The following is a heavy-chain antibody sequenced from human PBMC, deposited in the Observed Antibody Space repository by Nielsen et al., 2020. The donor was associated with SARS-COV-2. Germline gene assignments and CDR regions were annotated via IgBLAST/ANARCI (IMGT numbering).Heavy chain of an antibody. D-gene: IGHD3-10*01. CDR3: ASGLLWFGELLY. J-gene: IGHJ4*02. V-gene: IGHV3-30-3*01. CDR2: ISYDGSNK. Sequence: GESLKISCAASGFTFSSYAMHWVRQAPGKGLEWVAVISYDGSNKYYADSVKGRFTISRDNSKNTLYLQMNSLRAEDTAVYYCASGLLWFGELLYWGQGTLVTVSS. CDR1: GFTFSSYA.